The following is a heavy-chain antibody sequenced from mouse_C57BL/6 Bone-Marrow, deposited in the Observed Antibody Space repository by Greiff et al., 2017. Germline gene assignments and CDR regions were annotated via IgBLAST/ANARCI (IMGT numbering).Heavy chain of an antibody. CDR1: GYTFTSYW. CDR2: IDPNSGGT. J-gene: IGHJ1*03. V-gene: IGHV1-72*01. Sequence: QVQLQQSGAELVKPGASVKLSCKASGYTFTSYWLHWVKQRPGRGLEWIGRIDPNSGGTKYNEKFKSKATLTVDKPSSTAYMQLSSLTSEDSAVXYCAHYGSSPYWYFDVWGTGTTVTVSS. CDR3: AHYGSSPYWYFDV. D-gene: IGHD1-1*01.